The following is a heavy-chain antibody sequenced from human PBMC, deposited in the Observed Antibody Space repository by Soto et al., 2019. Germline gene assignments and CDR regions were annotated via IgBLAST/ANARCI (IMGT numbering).Heavy chain of an antibody. CDR1: GGSFSGYY. CDR3: ARIGYCSSTSCYVRGFYHYYYMDV. V-gene: IGHV4-34*01. CDR2: INHSGST. J-gene: IGHJ6*03. D-gene: IGHD2-2*01. Sequence: SETLSLTCAVCGGSFSGYYWSWIRQPPGKGLEWIGEINHSGSTNYNPSLKSRVTISVDTSKNQFSLKLSSVTAADTAVYYCARIGYCSSTSCYVRGFYHYYYMDVWGKGTTVTVSS.